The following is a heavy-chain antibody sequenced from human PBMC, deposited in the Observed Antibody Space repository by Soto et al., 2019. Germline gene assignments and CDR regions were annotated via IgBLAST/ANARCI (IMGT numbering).Heavy chain of an antibody. CDR1: GYTFTGYA. CDR2: LNAGNSNT. J-gene: IGHJ4*02. V-gene: IGHV1-3*05. CDR3: ATAVAAAAYFDY. Sequence: QVQLVQSGAEEKKPGASVQVSCKASGYTFTGYAMHWVRQAPGQRLEWMRWLNAGNSNTKHSQKSQGRVTITRDTSARAPYTGLIILRSEDTAVYYCATAVAAAAYFDYWEQGTLVAVAS. D-gene: IGHD6-25*01.